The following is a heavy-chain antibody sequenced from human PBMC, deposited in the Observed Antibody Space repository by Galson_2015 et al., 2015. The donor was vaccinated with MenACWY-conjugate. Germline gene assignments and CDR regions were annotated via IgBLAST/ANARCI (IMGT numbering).Heavy chain of an antibody. Sequence: SVKVSCKASGGTFNNYAMSWLRQAPGQGLEWMGVIIPVFGTPNYAQTFQDRVTITADKSTSTAYMELSSLRSEDTAVYYCASVVQLWYYFDYWGQGTLVTVSS. CDR1: GGTFNNYA. CDR3: ASVVQLWYYFDY. V-gene: IGHV1-69*06. CDR2: IIPVFGTP. D-gene: IGHD5-18*01. J-gene: IGHJ4*02.